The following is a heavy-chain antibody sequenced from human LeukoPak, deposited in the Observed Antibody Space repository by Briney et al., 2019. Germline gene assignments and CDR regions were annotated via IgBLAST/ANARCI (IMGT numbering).Heavy chain of an antibody. V-gene: IGHV3-9*01. Sequence: PGGSLRLSCAASGFTFDDYAMHWVRQAPGKGLEWVSGISWNSGSIGYADSVKGRFTISRDNSKNTLYLQMNSLRAEDTAVYYCARDAASYGFDYWGQGTLVTVSS. D-gene: IGHD3-10*01. CDR1: GFTFDDYA. J-gene: IGHJ4*02. CDR2: ISWNSGSI. CDR3: ARDAASYGFDY.